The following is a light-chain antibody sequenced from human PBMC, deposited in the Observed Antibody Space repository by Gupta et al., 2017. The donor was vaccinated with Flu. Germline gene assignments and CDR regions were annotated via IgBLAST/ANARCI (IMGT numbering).Light chain of an antibody. Sequence: DIQMTQSPSTLSASVGDRVTITCRASQSISSWLAWYQQKPGKAPKLLIYKASSLESGVPSRFSGSGSGTEFTLTISSRQPDDFATYYCQHENSYSYTFGQGTKLEIK. J-gene: IGKJ2*01. V-gene: IGKV1-5*03. CDR1: QSISSW. CDR2: KAS. CDR3: QHENSYSYT.